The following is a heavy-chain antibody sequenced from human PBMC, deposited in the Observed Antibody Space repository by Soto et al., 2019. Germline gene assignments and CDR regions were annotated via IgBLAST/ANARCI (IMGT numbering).Heavy chain of an antibody. CDR3: AEAHCSGGSCYSGLQYYYYGMDG. J-gene: IGHJ6*02. D-gene: IGHD2-15*01. Sequence: QVQLVQSGAEVKKPGSSVKVSCKASGGTFSSYAISWVRQAPGQGLEWMGGIIPIFGTANYAQKFQGRVTITADESTSTAYMELSSLRSEDTAVYYCAEAHCSGGSCYSGLQYYYYGMDGWGQGTTVTVSS. CDR2: IIPIFGTA. CDR1: GGTFSSYA. V-gene: IGHV1-69*01.